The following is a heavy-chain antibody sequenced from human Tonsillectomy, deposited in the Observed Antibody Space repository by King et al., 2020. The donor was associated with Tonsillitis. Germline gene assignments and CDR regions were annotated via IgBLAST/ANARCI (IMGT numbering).Heavy chain of an antibody. CDR2: ISSSSYNI. V-gene: IGHV3-48*01. Sequence: VQLVESGGGLVQPGGSLRLSCAASGFTFSSDAINWVRQAPGEGLEWVSDISSSSYNINYADTVKGRFTISRDNAKNILYLKMNSLRAADTAVYYCARDRLGYGRYWGQGTLVTVSS. CDR1: GFTFSSDA. D-gene: IGHD4-17*01. CDR3: ARDRLGYGRY. J-gene: IGHJ4*02.